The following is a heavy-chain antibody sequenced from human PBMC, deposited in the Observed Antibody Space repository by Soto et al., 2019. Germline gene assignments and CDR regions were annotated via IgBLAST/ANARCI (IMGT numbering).Heavy chain of an antibody. J-gene: IGHJ4*02. V-gene: IGHV4-31*03. Sequence: QVQLQESGPGLVKPSQTLSLTCSVSGGSISSGGYYWSWIRQLPGKGLEWIGYIYFSGSSYYNPSLKRRLTISLDTSNNPFSLRLDSLTAADTAVYYCARIKSAYYKIISSSFDYWGRGTLVTVSS. CDR3: ARIKSAYYKIISSSFDY. D-gene: IGHD3-9*01. CDR1: GGSISSGGYY. CDR2: IYFSGSS.